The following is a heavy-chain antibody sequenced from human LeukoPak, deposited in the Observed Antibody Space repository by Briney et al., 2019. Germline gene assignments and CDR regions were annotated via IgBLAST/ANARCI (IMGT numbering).Heavy chain of an antibody. CDR1: GYIFTRYG. J-gene: IGHJ5*02. D-gene: IGHD2-21*02. Sequence: GASVKVSCKASGYIFTRYGISWVRQAPGQGLEWMGGIIPIFGTANYAQKFQGRVTITTDESTSTAYMELSSLRSEDTAVYYCARDVTACGGDCINWFDPWGQGTLVTVSS. CDR2: IIPIFGTA. V-gene: IGHV1-69*05. CDR3: ARDVTACGGDCINWFDP.